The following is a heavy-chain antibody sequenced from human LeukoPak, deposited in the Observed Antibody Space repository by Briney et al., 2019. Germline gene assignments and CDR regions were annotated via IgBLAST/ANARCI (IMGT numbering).Heavy chain of an antibody. J-gene: IGHJ4*02. CDR3: ARDQRGYDSSGYWDYYFDY. V-gene: IGHV4-34*01. CDR1: GGSFSGYY. CDR2: INHSGST. Sequence: SETLSLTCAVYGGSFSGYYWSWIRQPPGNGLEWIGEINHSGSTNYNPSLKSRVTISVDTSKNQFSLKLSSVTAADTAVYYCARDQRGYDSSGYWDYYFDYWGQGTLVTVSS. D-gene: IGHD3-22*01.